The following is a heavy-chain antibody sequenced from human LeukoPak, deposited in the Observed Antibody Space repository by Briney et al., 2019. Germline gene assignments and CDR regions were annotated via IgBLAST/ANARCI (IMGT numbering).Heavy chain of an antibody. J-gene: IGHJ4*02. Sequence: PGGALRLSCAASGFTFSSYIMNWVGQAPGKGLELVPSLDSSSSYRYYADSVKGRFTISRDNAKNSLYPQMNSLRAEDTAVHYCARNDYGDLQPEYWGQGTLVTVSS. D-gene: IGHD4/OR15-4a*01. CDR2: LDSSSSYR. V-gene: IGHV3-21*01. CDR1: GFTFSSYI. CDR3: ARNDYGDLQPEY.